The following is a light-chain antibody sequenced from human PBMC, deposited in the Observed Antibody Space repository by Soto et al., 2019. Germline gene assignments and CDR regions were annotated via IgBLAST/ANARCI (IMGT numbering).Light chain of an antibody. V-gene: IGLV1-51*01. CDR1: SSNIGNNY. CDR3: GTWDSSLSANWV. Sequence: QSVLTQPPSVSAAPGQKVTISCYGSSSNIGNNYVSWYQQLPGTAPKLLIYDNNKRPSGSPDRFSGSKSGKSATLGITGLQTGDEADYYCGTWDSSLSANWVFGGGTKLTVL. CDR2: DNN. J-gene: IGLJ3*02.